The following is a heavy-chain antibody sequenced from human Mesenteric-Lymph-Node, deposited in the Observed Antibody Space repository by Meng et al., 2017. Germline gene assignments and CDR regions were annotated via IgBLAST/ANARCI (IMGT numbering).Heavy chain of an antibody. CDR1: GGSISSYY. V-gene: IGHV4-59*01. CDR2: IYYSGST. CDR3: ARGVRGVILDAFDI. D-gene: IGHD3-10*01. J-gene: IGHJ3*02. Sequence: AETLSLTCTVSGGSISSYYWSWIRQPPGKGLEWIGYIYYSGSTNYNPSLKSRVTTSVDTYKNQFPLKLSYVTAEDTAVYYCARGVRGVILDAFDIWGQGTAVTVSS.